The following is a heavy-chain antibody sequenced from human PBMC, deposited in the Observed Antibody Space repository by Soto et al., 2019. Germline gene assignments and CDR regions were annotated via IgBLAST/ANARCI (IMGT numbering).Heavy chain of an antibody. Sequence: QVHLVQSGAEVKKPGSSVKVTCKASGGTLSSYTISWVRQAPGQGLEWMGRIIPILGIANYAQKFQGRVTITADKSTSTAYMELSSLRSEDTAVYYCARATVTTANWFDPWGQGTLVTVSS. CDR2: IIPILGIA. CDR3: ARATVTTANWFDP. J-gene: IGHJ5*02. V-gene: IGHV1-69*02. CDR1: GGTLSSYT. D-gene: IGHD4-17*01.